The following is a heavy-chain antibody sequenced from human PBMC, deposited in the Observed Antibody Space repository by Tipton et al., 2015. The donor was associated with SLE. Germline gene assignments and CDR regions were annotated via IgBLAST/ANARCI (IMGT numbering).Heavy chain of an antibody. V-gene: IGHV3-7*05. D-gene: IGHD6-19*01. CDR1: GFTFSSYW. Sequence: SLRLSCAASGFTFSSYWMSWVRQAPGKGLEWVANIKQDGSEKYYVDSVKGRFTISRDNAKNSLYLQMNSLRAEDTAVYYCARDHSSGWSQGAFDIWGQGTMVTVSS. J-gene: IGHJ3*02. CDR3: ARDHSSGWSQGAFDI. CDR2: IKQDGSEK.